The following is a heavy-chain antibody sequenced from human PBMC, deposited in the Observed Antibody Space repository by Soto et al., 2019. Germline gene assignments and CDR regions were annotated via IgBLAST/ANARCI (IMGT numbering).Heavy chain of an antibody. Sequence: PSETLSLTCTVSGGSISSGGCYWSWIRQPPGKGLEWIGYIYYSGSTYYNPSLKSRVTISVDTSKNQFSLKLSSVTAADTAVYYCARDKIGSYKFDPWGQGTLVTVS. J-gene: IGHJ5*02. D-gene: IGHD1-1*01. V-gene: IGHV4-30-4*01. CDR1: GGSISSGGCY. CDR3: ARDKIGSYKFDP. CDR2: IYYSGST.